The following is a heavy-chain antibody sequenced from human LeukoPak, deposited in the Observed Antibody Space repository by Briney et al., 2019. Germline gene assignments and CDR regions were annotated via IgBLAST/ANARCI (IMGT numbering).Heavy chain of an antibody. V-gene: IGHV3-23*01. J-gene: IGHJ4*02. CDR2: VSGSGGTT. CDR3: AKRGVVIRVILGGFQREACYFDF. Sequence: GGSLRLSCAVSGFTLSNYGMSWVRQAPGKGLEWVAGVSGSGGTTNYADSVKGRFTISRDNAKNTLYLQMNSLRAEDTAVYFCAKRGVVIRVILGGFQREACYFDFWGQGAVVTVSS. CDR1: GFTLSNYG. D-gene: IGHD3-22*01.